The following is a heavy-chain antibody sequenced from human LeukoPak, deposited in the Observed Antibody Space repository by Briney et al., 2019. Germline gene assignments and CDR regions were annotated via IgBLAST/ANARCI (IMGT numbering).Heavy chain of an antibody. V-gene: IGHV4-4*09. J-gene: IGHJ5*02. Sequence: SENLSLTCTVSGGSISSNYWSWIRQPPGKGLEWIGYFYPSGSSYYNPSLKSRVTISVDTSKNQFSLKLSSVTAADTAVYYCARLAYVIGWFDPWGQGTLVTVSS. D-gene: IGHD2-21*01. CDR2: FYPSGSS. CDR3: ARLAYVIGWFDP. CDR1: GGSISSNY.